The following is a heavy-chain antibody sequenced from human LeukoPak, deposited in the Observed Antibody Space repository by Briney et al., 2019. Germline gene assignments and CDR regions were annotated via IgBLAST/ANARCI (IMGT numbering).Heavy chain of an antibody. Sequence: SETLSLTCTVSGGSISSYYWSWIRQPAGKGLEWIGCIYISGSTNYNPSLKSRVTMSVDTSKNQFSMKLSSVTAADTAVYYCARVSYYGSGNFYKSDAFDIWGQGTMVTVSS. CDR2: IYISGST. D-gene: IGHD3-10*01. CDR1: GGSISSYY. V-gene: IGHV4-4*07. CDR3: ARVSYYGSGNFYKSDAFDI. J-gene: IGHJ3*02.